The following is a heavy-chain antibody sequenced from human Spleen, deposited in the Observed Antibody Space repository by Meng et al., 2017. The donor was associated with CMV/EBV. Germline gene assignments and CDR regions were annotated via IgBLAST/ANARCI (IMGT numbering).Heavy chain of an antibody. J-gene: IGHJ5*02. CDR1: GASISINTYF. D-gene: IGHD3-10*01. V-gene: IGHV4-39*07. Sequence: GPLRLSCTVSGASISINTYFWDWVRQPPGKGLEWVGHIYYNGNTYYNPSLKSRVSISVDTSKIQFSLNLNSVTAADTAVYYCARTHYGSGSSRFDPWGQGTLVTVSS. CDR2: IYYNGNT. CDR3: ARTHYGSGSSRFDP.